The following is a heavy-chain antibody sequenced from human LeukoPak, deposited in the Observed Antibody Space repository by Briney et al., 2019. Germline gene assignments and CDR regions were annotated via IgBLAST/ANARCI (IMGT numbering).Heavy chain of an antibody. CDR3: ARVRSESYPDYFQN. V-gene: IGHV3-21*06. J-gene: IGHJ1*01. D-gene: IGHD3-10*01. CDR1: GFTLSKLR. Sequence: TAGGSLTLLCTVSGFTLSKLRMDWVRQAPGKGLEWVSSISSSSSYIFYADSVKGRFTISRDNAKNSLFLQMNSLRAEDTAVFYCARVRSESYPDYFQNWGEGNLVTVSS. CDR2: ISSSSSYI.